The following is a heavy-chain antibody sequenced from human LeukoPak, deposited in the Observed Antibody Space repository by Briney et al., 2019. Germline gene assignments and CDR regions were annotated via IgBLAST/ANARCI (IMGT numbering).Heavy chain of an antibody. CDR1: GFDFSDYT. Sequence: GGSLRLSCAASGFDFSDYTMNWVRQAPGKGLEWVASVAGDSHYIYYADSVRGRFTISRDNAENSLYLQMNSLRAEDTAVYYCARSRRARHCPDFEYWGQGTLVTVSS. CDR3: ARSRRARHCPDFEY. V-gene: IGHV3-21*01. J-gene: IGHJ4*02. CDR2: VAGDSHYI.